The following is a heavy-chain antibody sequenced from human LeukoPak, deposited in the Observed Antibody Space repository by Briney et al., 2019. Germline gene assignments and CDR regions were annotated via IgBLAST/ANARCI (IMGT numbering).Heavy chain of an antibody. CDR2: IWYDGSNK. Sequence: GGSLRLSCAASGFIFSSYGMHWVRQAPGKGLEWVAVIWYDGSNKYYADSVKGRFTISRDNSKNTLYLQMNSLRAEDTAVYYCARDPGDYATFFDYWGQGTLVTVSS. CDR3: ARDPGDYATFFDY. V-gene: IGHV3-30*19. J-gene: IGHJ4*02. CDR1: GFIFSSYG. D-gene: IGHD4-17*01.